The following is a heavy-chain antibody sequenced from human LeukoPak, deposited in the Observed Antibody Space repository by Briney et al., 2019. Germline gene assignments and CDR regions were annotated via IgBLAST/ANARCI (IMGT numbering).Heavy chain of an antibody. V-gene: IGHV3-30*03. CDR1: GFTFSSYG. CDR3: ARVSMQLWLQVPNWYFDL. Sequence: TGGSLRLSCAASGFTFSSYGMHWVRQAPGKGLEWVAVISYDGSNKYYADSVKGRFTISRDNSKNTLYLQMNSLRAEDTAVYYCARVSMQLWLQVPNWYFDLWGRGTLVTVSS. CDR2: ISYDGSNK. D-gene: IGHD5-18*01. J-gene: IGHJ2*01.